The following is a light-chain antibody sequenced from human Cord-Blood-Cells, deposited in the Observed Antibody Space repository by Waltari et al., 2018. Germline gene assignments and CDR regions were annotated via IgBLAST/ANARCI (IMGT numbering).Light chain of an antibody. Sequence: DIQMTQSPSSLSASVGDRVTITFRASQSISSYLNWYQQKQGKAPKLLIYAASSLQSGFPSRFSGSGSGTDFTLTISSLQPEDFATYYCQQSYSTPLTFGGGTKVEIK. CDR1: QSISSY. CDR2: AAS. CDR3: QQSYSTPLT. V-gene: IGKV1-39*01. J-gene: IGKJ4*01.